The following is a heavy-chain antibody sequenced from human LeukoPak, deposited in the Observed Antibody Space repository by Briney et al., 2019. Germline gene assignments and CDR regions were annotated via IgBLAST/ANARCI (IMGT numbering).Heavy chain of an antibody. D-gene: IGHD6-19*01. CDR2: IFQSGST. CDR1: GVSISSSSYF. CDR3: ARDARIAVAGTHYYGMDV. Sequence: SETLSLTCTVSGVSISSSSYFWGWIRQPPGKGLEWIGSIFQSGSTSYNPSLRSRVTISKDTSKNQFSLQLNSVTPEDTAVYYCARDARIAVAGTHYYGMDVWGQGTTVTVSS. V-gene: IGHV4-39*02. J-gene: IGHJ6*02.